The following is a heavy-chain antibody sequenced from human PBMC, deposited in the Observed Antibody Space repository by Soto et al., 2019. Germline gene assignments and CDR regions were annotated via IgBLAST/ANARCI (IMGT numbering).Heavy chain of an antibody. D-gene: IGHD3-10*01. J-gene: IGHJ6*02. V-gene: IGHV1-8*01. CDR2: MNPNSGNT. CDR1: GYTFTSYD. Sequence: QVQLVQSGTEVKKPGASVKVSCKASGYTFTSYDINWVRQATGQGLEWMGWMNPNSGNTGYAQKFQGRVTMTRDTSMRTAYMELSSMRSEDTAVYYCARWAVRGVITPWGQGTTVTVSS. CDR3: ARWAVRGVITP.